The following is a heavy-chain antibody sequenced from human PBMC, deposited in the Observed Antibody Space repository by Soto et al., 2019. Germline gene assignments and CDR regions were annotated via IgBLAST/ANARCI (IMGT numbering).Heavy chain of an antibody. Sequence: EVQLVESGGGLVQPGGSLRLPCAASGFTISSYWMSWVRQAPAKGLEWVANIKEDGSEKYYVDSVNVRFPISRDNAQMALHAQIMGVRARGPAVYYCARASVVDTEAYWGQGALGTVSS. J-gene: IGHJ4*02. CDR3: ARASVVDTEAY. CDR1: GFTISSYW. CDR2: IKEDGSEK. V-gene: IGHV3-7*04. D-gene: IGHD2-15*01.